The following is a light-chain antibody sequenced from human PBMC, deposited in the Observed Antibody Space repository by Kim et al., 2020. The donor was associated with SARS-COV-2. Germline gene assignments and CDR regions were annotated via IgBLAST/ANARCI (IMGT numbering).Light chain of an antibody. J-gene: IGLJ1*01. CDR3: QVWDSGSDHYV. Sequence: APGKTARITCGRDNIGSRSVHWYQQKPGQAPVLVIYYDSDRPSGIPDRFSGSNSGNSATLTISRVEAADEADYYCQVWDSGSDHYVFGTGTKVTVL. V-gene: IGLV3-21*01. CDR2: YDS. CDR1: NIGSRS.